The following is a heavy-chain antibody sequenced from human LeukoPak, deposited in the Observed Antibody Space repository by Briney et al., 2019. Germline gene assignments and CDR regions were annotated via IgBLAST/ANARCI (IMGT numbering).Heavy chain of an antibody. CDR1: GGSISSGSYY. CDR3: AREGVYGPYYYYYMDV. J-gene: IGHJ6*03. V-gene: IGHV4-61*02. Sequence: SSQTLSLTCTVSGGSISSGSYYWSWIRQPAGKGLEWIRRIYTSGSTNYNPSLKSRVTISVDTSKNQFSLKLSSVTAADTAVYYCAREGVYGPYYYYYMDVWGKGTTVTVSS. D-gene: IGHD5/OR15-5a*01. CDR2: IYTSGST.